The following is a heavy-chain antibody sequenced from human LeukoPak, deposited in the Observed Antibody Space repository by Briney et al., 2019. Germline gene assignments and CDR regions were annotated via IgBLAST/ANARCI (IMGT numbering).Heavy chain of an antibody. Sequence: ASVKVSCKASGYTFTGYYLHWVRQAPGQGLEWMGWIHPKSGDTHHAQKFLGRVTLTRDTSTTIVYMELKWLTSDDTAVYYCSGGIGISYGGINYWGQGTLVTVSS. V-gene: IGHV1-2*02. CDR2: IHPKSGDT. CDR1: GYTFTGYY. D-gene: IGHD5-18*01. J-gene: IGHJ4*02. CDR3: SGGIGISYGGINY.